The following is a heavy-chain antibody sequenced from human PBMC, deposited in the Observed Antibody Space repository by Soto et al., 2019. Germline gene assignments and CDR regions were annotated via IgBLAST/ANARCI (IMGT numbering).Heavy chain of an antibody. J-gene: IGHJ6*02. CDR1: GFTFSGSA. CDR2: IRSKANSYAT. CDR3: TRHAEYCSSTSCYIAAMANYYYYYGMDV. V-gene: IGHV3-73*01. Sequence: GGSLRLSCAASGFTFSGSAMHWVRQASGKGLEWVGRIRSKANSYATAYAAWVKGRFTISRDDSKNTAYLQMNSLKTEDTAVYYCTRHAEYCSSTSCYIAAMANYYYYYGMDVWGQGTTVTVSS. D-gene: IGHD2-2*02.